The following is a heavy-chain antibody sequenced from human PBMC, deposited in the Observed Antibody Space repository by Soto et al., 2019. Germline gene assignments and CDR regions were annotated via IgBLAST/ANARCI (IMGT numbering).Heavy chain of an antibody. D-gene: IGHD6-13*01. CDR3: ARDQSLVTAAGPLFDY. Sequence: GGSLRLSCAASGFTFSSYSMNWVRQAPGKGLEWVSSISSSSSYIYYADSVKGRFTISRDNAKNSLYLQMNSLRAEDTAVYYCARDQSLVTAAGPLFDYWGQGTLVTVSS. V-gene: IGHV3-21*01. CDR1: GFTFSSYS. CDR2: ISSSSSYI. J-gene: IGHJ4*02.